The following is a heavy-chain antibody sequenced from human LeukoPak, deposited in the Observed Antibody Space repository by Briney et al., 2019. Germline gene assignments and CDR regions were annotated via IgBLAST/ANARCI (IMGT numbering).Heavy chain of an antibody. CDR1: GYTFTSYG. V-gene: IGHV1-18*01. Sequence: ASVKVSCKASGYTFTSYGISWVRQAPGQGLEWMGWISAYNGNTNYAQKLQGRVTMTTDTSTSTAYMELRSLRSDDTAVYYCARAPCSSTSCYFWFDPWGQGTLVTVSS. CDR2: ISAYNGNT. J-gene: IGHJ5*02. CDR3: ARAPCSSTSCYFWFDP. D-gene: IGHD2-2*01.